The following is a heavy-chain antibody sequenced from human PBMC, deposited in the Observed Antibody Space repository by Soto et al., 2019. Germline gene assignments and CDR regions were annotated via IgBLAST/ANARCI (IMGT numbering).Heavy chain of an antibody. CDR3: TRDWTSSWTPGV. CDR2: IWAGGGTK. V-gene: IGHV3-33*01. Sequence: QVQLVESGGAVVQPGRSLRVSCAASGYTFRYYGMHWVRQAPGKGLEWVASIWAGGGTKAYRDSVMGRFTVSRDDSTNTLYLLMDSLRAEDSAVYYCTRDWTSSWTPGVWGQGTLVTVSS. J-gene: IGHJ4*02. D-gene: IGHD6-13*01. CDR1: GYTFRYYG.